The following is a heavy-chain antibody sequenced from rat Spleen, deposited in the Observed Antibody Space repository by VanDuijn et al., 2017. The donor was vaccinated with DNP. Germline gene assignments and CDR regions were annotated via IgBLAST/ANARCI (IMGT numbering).Heavy chain of an antibody. CDR1: GFSLITYS. J-gene: IGHJ2*01. Sequence: QVQLKESGPGLVQPSETLSLTCTVSGFSLITYSVNWVRQPSGKGPEWMGKMWYDGDTVYNSGFKSRLSFTRDTAKNQVFLKMNSLQTNDAGIYYCTRDPYNNHYYFDYWCQGVMVSVSS. D-gene: IGHD1-10*01. CDR3: TRDPYNNHYYFDY. V-gene: IGHV2-63*01. CDR2: MWYDGDT.